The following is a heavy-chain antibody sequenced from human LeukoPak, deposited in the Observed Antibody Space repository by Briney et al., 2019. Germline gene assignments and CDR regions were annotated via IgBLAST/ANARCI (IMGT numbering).Heavy chain of an antibody. V-gene: IGHV3-48*04. CDR3: TCGYYEDYYYYYGMDV. Sequence: GGSLRLSCAASGFTFSSYAMSWVRQAPGKGLEWVSYISSSGSTIYYADSVKGRFTISRDNAKNSLYLQMNSLRAEDTAVYYCTCGYYEDYYYYYGMDVWGQGTTVTVSS. J-gene: IGHJ6*02. CDR1: GFTFSSYA. CDR2: ISSSGSTI. D-gene: IGHD3-22*01.